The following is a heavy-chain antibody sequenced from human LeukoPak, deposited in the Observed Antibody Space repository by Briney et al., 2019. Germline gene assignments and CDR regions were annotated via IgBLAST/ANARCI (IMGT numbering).Heavy chain of an antibody. CDR3: AREGSTSGTNWFDP. V-gene: IGHV4-38-2*02. Sequence: SETLSLTCAVSDYSITSDYYWGWIRQPPGNGLEWIGSIYHSGSTYYNPSLKSRVTISVDTSKNQFSLKLTSVTAADTAVYYCAREGSTSGTNWFDPWGQGTLVTVSS. CDR1: DYSITSDYY. D-gene: IGHD3-10*01. J-gene: IGHJ5*02. CDR2: IYHSGST.